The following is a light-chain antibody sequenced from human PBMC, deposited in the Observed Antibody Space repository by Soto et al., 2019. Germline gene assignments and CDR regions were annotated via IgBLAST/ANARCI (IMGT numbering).Light chain of an antibody. V-gene: IGLV1-40*01. Sequence: QSVLTQPPSVSGAPGQRVTLSCTGNSSNLGAGYDVHWYQQLPGAAPKLVIFGNRNRPSGVPERFSGSKSGTSASLAITGLQAEDEAHYYCSSYAGSSHVVFGGGTKVTVL. J-gene: IGLJ2*01. CDR3: SSYAGSSHVV. CDR2: GNR. CDR1: SSNLGAGYD.